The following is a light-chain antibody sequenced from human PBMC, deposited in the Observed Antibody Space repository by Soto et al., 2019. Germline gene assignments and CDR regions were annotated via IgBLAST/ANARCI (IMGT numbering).Light chain of an antibody. V-gene: IGKV3-20*01. J-gene: IGKJ4*01. CDR2: GAT. CDR1: QSVPGSF. Sequence: EIVLAQSPGTLSLSPGERATLSCRASQSVPGSFLAWYQQRPGQTPSLLIYGATTRATGIPDRSSGSGSETEFTLTITSLEPEDFALYYCQQYGASPVTFGGGTEVEIK. CDR3: QQYGASPVT.